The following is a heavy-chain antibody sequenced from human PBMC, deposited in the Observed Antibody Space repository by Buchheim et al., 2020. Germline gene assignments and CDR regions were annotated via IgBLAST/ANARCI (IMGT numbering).Heavy chain of an antibody. CDR2: IYHSGST. V-gene: IGHV4-4*02. Sequence: QVQLQESGPGLVKPSGTLSLTCAVSGGSISSSNWWSWVRQPPGKGLEWSGEIYHSGSTNYNPSLKSRVTISVDTSKNQFSLKLSSVTAADTAVYYCARGLKYYYDSSTYYGMDVWGQGTT. CDR3: ARGLKYYYDSSTYYGMDV. J-gene: IGHJ6*02. D-gene: IGHD3-22*01. CDR1: GGSISSSNW.